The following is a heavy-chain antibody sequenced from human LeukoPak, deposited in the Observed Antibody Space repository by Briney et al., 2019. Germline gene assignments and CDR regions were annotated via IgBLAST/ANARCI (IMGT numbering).Heavy chain of an antibody. V-gene: IGHV3-21*01. CDR1: GFTFSSYS. CDR2: ISSSSSYI. Sequence: GGFLRLSCAASGFTFSSYSMNWVRQAPGKGLEWVSSISSSSSYIYYADSVKGRFTISRDNAKNSLYLQMNSLRAEDTAVYYCARPVVPALYYYYMDVWGKGTTVTVSS. J-gene: IGHJ6*03. CDR3: ARPVVPALYYYYMDV. D-gene: IGHD2-2*01.